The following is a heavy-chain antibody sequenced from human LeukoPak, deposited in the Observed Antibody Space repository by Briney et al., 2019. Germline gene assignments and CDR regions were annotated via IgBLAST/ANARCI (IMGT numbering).Heavy chain of an antibody. V-gene: IGHV3-30-3*01. CDR2: ISYDGSNK. J-gene: IGHJ4*02. CDR1: GFTFSSYA. CDR3: ARTSGCLDY. D-gene: IGHD1-26*01. Sequence: GGSLRLSCAASGFTFSSYAMHWVRQAPGKGLEWVAVISYDGSNKDYADSVKGRFTISRDNSKNTLYLQMNSLKAEDTALYYCARTSGCLDYWGQGTLVTVSS.